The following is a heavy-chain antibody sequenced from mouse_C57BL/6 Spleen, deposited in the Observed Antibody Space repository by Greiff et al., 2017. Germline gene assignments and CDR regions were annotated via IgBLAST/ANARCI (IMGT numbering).Heavy chain of an antibody. Sequence: VQLQQPGAELARPGASVKMSCKASGYTFTSYTMHWVKQRPGQGLEWIGYINPSSGNTKYNQKFKDKATLTADKSSSTAYMQLSSLTSEDSAVYYCAGLNDYGGGNYAMDYWGQGTSVTVSS. V-gene: IGHV1-4*01. CDR2: INPSSGNT. D-gene: IGHD2-4*01. CDR3: AGLNDYGGGNYAMDY. CDR1: GYTFTSYT. J-gene: IGHJ4*01.